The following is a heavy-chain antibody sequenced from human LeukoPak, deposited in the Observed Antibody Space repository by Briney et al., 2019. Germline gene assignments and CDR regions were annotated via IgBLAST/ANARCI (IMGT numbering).Heavy chain of an antibody. D-gene: IGHD5-18*01. CDR1: GGSISSYY. J-gene: IGHJ4*02. CDR3: AREDTAMAIFDY. CDR2: IYYSGST. V-gene: IGHV4-59*01. Sequence: SEALSLTCTVSGGSISSYYWSWIRQPPGKGLEWIGYIYYSGSTNYNPSLKSRVTISVDTSKNQFSLKLSSVTAADTAVYYCAREDTAMAIFDYWGQGTLVTVSS.